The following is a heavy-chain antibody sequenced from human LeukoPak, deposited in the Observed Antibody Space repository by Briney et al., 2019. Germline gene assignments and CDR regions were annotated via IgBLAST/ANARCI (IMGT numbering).Heavy chain of an antibody. V-gene: IGHV1-46*01. J-gene: IGHJ4*02. CDR2: ISPTGGTT. CDR1: GFMFTRYY. Sequence: ASVKVSCKASGFMFTRYYMHWVRQAPGQGLEWLGIISPTGGTTTFAQKFPGRVTMTRDMSTTTVYMELSSLRSADTAVDYCAREENVGFDSWGQGTLVTVSS. CDR3: AREENVGFDS.